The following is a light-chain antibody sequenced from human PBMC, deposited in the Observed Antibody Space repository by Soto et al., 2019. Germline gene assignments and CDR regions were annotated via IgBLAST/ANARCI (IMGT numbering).Light chain of an antibody. J-gene: IGLJ1*01. CDR1: SSDVGDYNY. CDR2: EVS. CDR3: SSYTSSSTDV. Sequence: QSALTQPASVSGSPGQSITISCTGTSSDVGDYNYVSWYQQHPGKAPKLMMYEVSNRPSGVSNRFSGSKSGNTASLTISGFQAEDEADYYCSSYTSSSTDVFGTGTKLTVL. V-gene: IGLV2-14*01.